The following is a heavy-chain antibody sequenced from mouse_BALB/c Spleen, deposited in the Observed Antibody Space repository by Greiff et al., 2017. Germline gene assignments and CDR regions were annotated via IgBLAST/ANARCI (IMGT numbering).Heavy chain of an antibody. CDR1: GYTFTSYW. J-gene: IGHJ3*01. CDR2: INPSNGRT. CDR3: ARGRDAQFAY. V-gene: IGHV1S81*02. Sequence: QVQLKQPGAELVKPGASVKLSCKASGYTFTSYWMHWVKQRPGQGLEWIGEINPSNGRTNYNEKFKSKATLTVDKSSSTAYMQLSSLTSEDSAVYYCARGRDAQFAYWGQGTLVTVSA.